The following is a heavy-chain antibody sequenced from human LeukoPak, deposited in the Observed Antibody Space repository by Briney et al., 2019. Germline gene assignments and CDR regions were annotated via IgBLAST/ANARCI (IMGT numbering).Heavy chain of an antibody. CDR3: ASRKLGNDY. D-gene: IGHD7-27*01. J-gene: IGHJ4*02. Sequence: PSETLSLTCTISGGSVSDYYWSWIRQSPGKGLEWIGYIYYTGSTTYNPSLKSRVAISADTSKNQFSLKLSSVTAADTAVYYCASRKLGNDYWGQGTLVTVSS. V-gene: IGHV4-59*02. CDR2: IYYTGST. CDR1: GGSVSDYY.